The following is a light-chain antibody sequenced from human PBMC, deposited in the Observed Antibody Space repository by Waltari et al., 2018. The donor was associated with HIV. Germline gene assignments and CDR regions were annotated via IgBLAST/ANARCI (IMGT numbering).Light chain of an antibody. J-gene: IGKJ2*01. CDR2: SAS. V-gene: IGKV3-20*01. Sequence: EIVLTQSPDTLSLSTGEMATLSCRASQIVGSNYLAWFQHRPAQPPRLMIYSASTRAAGIPDRFSGSGSGTHFTLTINKREPEDFAMYYCQQYGGSPYTFGQGT. CDR1: QIVGSNY. CDR3: QQYGGSPYT.